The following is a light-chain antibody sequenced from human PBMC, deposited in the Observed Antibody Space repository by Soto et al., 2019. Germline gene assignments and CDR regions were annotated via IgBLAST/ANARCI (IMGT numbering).Light chain of an antibody. Sequence: QSVLTQPPSASGTPGQMVTISCSGSSSNIGSNYVYWYQQLPGTAPKLLIYRNNQRPSGVPDRFSGSKSGTSASLAISGLRSEDEADYYCAAWDDSLSVLFGGGTKLTVL. V-gene: IGLV1-47*01. CDR3: AAWDDSLSVL. CDR1: SSNIGSNY. CDR2: RNN. J-gene: IGLJ2*01.